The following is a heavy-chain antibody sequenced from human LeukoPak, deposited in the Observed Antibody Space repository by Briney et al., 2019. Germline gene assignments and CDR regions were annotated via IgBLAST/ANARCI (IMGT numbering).Heavy chain of an antibody. Sequence: ASVKVSCKASGYTFTGYYMHWVRQAPGQGLEWMGWINPNSGGTNYAQKFQGRVTMTRDTSIGTAYMELSSLRSEDTAVYYCARVGSNYYDSSGYYDYWGQGTLVTVSS. CDR2: INPNSGGT. CDR1: GYTFTGYY. CDR3: ARVGSNYYDSSGYYDY. J-gene: IGHJ4*02. D-gene: IGHD3-22*01. V-gene: IGHV1-2*02.